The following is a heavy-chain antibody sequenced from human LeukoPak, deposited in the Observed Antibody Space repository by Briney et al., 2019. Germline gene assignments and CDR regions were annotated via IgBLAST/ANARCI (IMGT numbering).Heavy chain of an antibody. V-gene: IGHV3-30*18. CDR3: AKDHRIAVAGTIFDY. D-gene: IGHD6-19*01. Sequence: GRSLRLSCAASGFTFSSYGMHWVRQAPGKGLDGVGVISYDGSNKYYGDSVKVRFTISRDNSKNTLYLQMNRQRAEDTDVYYCAKDHRIAVAGTIFDYWGQGTLVTVSS. J-gene: IGHJ4*02. CDR2: ISYDGSNK. CDR1: GFTFSSYG.